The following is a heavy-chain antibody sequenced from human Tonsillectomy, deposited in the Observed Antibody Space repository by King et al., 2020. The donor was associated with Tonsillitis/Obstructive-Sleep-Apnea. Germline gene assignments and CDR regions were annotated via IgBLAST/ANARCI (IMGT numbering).Heavy chain of an antibody. Sequence: QLVQSGGGVVQPGRSLRLSCAASGFTFSSYDMHWVRQAPGKGLEWVAVISYDGSNKYYADSVKGRFTISRDNSKNTLYLQMNSLRAEDTAVYYCARNGGDYVWGSYRDMDVWGKGTTVTVSS. D-gene: IGHD3-16*02. J-gene: IGHJ6*03. CDR1: GFTFSSYD. V-gene: IGHV3-30*01. CDR2: ISYDGSNK. CDR3: ARNGGDYVWGSYRDMDV.